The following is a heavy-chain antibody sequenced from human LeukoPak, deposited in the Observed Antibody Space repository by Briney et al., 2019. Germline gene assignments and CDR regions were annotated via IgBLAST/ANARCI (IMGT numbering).Heavy chain of an antibody. CDR1: GFTFSTYS. J-gene: IGHJ4*02. Sequence: PGRSLRLSCAASGFTFSTYSMNWVRQAPGKGLEWVSSISSRSSYIYYADSVKGRFTISRDNAKNSLYLQMNSLRAADTAVYYCARGPRRGEQQLVTFLNYWGQGTLVTVSS. CDR2: ISSRSSYI. CDR3: ARGPRRGEQQLVTFLNY. V-gene: IGHV3-21*01. D-gene: IGHD6-13*01.